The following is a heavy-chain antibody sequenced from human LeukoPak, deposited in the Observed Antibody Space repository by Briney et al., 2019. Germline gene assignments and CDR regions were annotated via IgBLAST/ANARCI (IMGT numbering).Heavy chain of an antibody. CDR2: ISSRSSYI. V-gene: IGHV3-21*01. CDR3: AELGITMIGGV. Sequence: GGSLRLSCAASGLSFSTYSMNWVRQAPGKGLEWVSSISSRSSYIYYADSLKGRFTISRDNAKNSLYLQMNSLRAEDTAVYYCAELGITMIGGVWGKGTTVTISS. J-gene: IGHJ6*04. D-gene: IGHD3-10*02. CDR1: GLSFSTYS.